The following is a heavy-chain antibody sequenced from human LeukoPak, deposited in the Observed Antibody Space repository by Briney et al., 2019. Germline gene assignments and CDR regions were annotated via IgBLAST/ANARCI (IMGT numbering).Heavy chain of an antibody. V-gene: IGHV3-43*01. CDR3: ASEVGYRSLGY. CDR2: ITWKSHRT. J-gene: IGHJ4*02. Sequence: GGSLRLSCAASGFTFDDDTMHWVRQTPGRGLEWVSFITWKSHRTHYADSVKGRFTVSRDNSKDSLYLQMNSLRTEDTGLYHCASEVGYRSLGYLAQGPLVTVSS. D-gene: IGHD3-3*01. CDR1: GFTFDDDT.